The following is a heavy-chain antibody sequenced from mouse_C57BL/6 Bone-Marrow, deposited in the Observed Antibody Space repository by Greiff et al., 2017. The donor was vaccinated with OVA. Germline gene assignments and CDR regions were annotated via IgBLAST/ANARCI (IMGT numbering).Heavy chain of an antibody. Sequence: EVQLQQSGPVLVKPGASVKMSCKASGYTFTDYYMNWVKQSHGKSLEWIGVINPYNGGTSYNQKFKGKATLTVDKSSSTAYMELNSLTSEDSAVYYCARWFLFPSYDGFMDYWGQGTSVTVSS. V-gene: IGHV1-19*01. D-gene: IGHD2-3*01. J-gene: IGHJ4*01. CDR3: ARWFLFPSYDGFMDY. CDR2: INPYNGGT. CDR1: GYTFTDYY.